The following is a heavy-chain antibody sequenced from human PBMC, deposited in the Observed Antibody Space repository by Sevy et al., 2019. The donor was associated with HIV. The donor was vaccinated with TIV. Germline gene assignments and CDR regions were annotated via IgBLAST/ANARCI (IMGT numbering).Heavy chain of an antibody. J-gene: IGHJ5*02. Sequence: SETLSLTCAVYGGSFSGYYWSWIRQPPGKGLEWIGEINHSGSTNYNPSLKSRVTISVDTSKNQYSLKLSSVTAADTPAYYCARKVLELPNWFDPWGQGTLVTVSS. V-gene: IGHV4-34*01. CDR1: GGSFSGYY. CDR3: ARKVLELPNWFDP. D-gene: IGHD1-7*01. CDR2: INHSGST.